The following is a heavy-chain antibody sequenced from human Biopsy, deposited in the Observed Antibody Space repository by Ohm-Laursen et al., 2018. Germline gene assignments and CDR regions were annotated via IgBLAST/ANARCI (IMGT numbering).Heavy chain of an antibody. D-gene: IGHD3-3*01. Sequence: SETLSLPCSVSGGSISSRNHYWGWLRQPPGKGQEWIGHVYYSGSTFYNSSLESRVTVTVDTSKNQFHLRLTSMSASDTAVYYCARHSLDDFWSGAHYYFDFWGLGTLVTVSS. CDR3: ARHSLDDFWSGAHYYFDF. J-gene: IGHJ4*02. CDR1: GGSISSRNHY. CDR2: VYYSGST. V-gene: IGHV4-39*01.